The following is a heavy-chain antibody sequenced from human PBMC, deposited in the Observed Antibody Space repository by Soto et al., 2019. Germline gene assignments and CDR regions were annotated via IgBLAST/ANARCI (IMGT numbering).Heavy chain of an antibody. D-gene: IGHD3-3*01. CDR1: GFTFSSYS. Sequence: EVQLVESGGGLVKPGGSLRLSCAASGFTFSSYSMNWVRQAPGKGLEWVSSISSSSSYIYYADSVKGRFTISRDNAKNSLYLQMNSLRAEDTAVYYCARDSNPYDFWSGYRPVDDAFDIWGQGTMVTVSS. V-gene: IGHV3-21*01. CDR2: ISSSSSYI. CDR3: ARDSNPYDFWSGYRPVDDAFDI. J-gene: IGHJ3*02.